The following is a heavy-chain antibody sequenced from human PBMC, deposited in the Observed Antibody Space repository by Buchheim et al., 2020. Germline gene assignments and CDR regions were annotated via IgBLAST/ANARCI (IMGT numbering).Heavy chain of an antibody. Sequence: QVQLQESGPGLVKPSQTLSLTCTVSGGSISSGGYYWSWIRQHPGKGLEWIGYIYYSGSTYYNPSLKSRVTISVDTSKNQFSLKLSSVTAADTAVYYCAGCLSEREFRLRLGEYEYFQHWGQGTL. V-gene: IGHV4-31*03. J-gene: IGHJ1*01. CDR2: IYYSGST. D-gene: IGHD3-16*01. CDR3: AGCLSEREFRLRLGEYEYFQH. CDR1: GGSISSGGYY.